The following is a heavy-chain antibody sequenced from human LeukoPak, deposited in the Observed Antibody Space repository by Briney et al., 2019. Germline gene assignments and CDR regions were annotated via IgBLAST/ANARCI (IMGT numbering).Heavy chain of an antibody. CDR1: GGSISSSSYY. Sequence: SETLSLTCTVSGGSISSSSYYWGWIRQPPGKGLEWIGSIYYSGSTYYNPSLKSRVTISVDTSKNQFSLKLSSVTAADTAVYYCARVGLDDYGDYGEPGYFDYWGQGTLVTVSS. CDR2: IYYSGST. J-gene: IGHJ4*02. D-gene: IGHD4-17*01. CDR3: ARVGLDDYGDYGEPGYFDY. V-gene: IGHV4-39*07.